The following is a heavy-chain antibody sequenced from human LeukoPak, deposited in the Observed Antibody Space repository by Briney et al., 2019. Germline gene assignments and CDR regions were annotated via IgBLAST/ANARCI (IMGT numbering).Heavy chain of an antibody. CDR2: INHSGST. Sequence: PSETLSLTCAVYGGSFSGYYWSWIRQPPGKGLEWIGEINHSGSTNYNPSLKSRVTISVDTSKNQFSLKLSSVTAADTAVYYCARWGSEYSSSSGFDYWGQGTLVTVSS. J-gene: IGHJ4*02. V-gene: IGHV4-34*01. CDR1: GGSFSGYY. CDR3: ARWGSEYSSSSGFDY. D-gene: IGHD6-6*01.